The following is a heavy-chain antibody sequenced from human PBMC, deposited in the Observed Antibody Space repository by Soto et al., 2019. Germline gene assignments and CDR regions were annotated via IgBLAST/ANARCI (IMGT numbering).Heavy chain of an antibody. CDR3: ARGDYGDSAFDY. D-gene: IGHD4-17*01. J-gene: IGHJ4*02. V-gene: IGHV4-34*01. CDR1: GGSFSCYY. CDR2: INHSGST. Sequence: PSETLSLTCAVYGGSFSCYYWSWIRQPPGKGLEWIGEINHSGSTNYNPSLKSRVTISVDTSKNQFSLKLSSVTAADTAVYYCARGDYGDSAFDYWGQGTLVTVSS.